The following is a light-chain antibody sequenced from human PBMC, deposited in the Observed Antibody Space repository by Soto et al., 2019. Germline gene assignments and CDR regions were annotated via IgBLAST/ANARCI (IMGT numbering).Light chain of an antibody. CDR2: EVS. Sequence: QSALTQPASVSGSPGQSITISCTGTSSDVGGYNYVSWYQQHPGKAPKLMIYEVSNRPSGVSNRFSGSKSGNTASLTISGXXXXXXXXXXXSSYTSSSTLVFGTGTKLTVL. CDR1: SSDVGGYNY. J-gene: IGLJ1*01. V-gene: IGLV2-14*01. CDR3: SSYTSSSTLV.